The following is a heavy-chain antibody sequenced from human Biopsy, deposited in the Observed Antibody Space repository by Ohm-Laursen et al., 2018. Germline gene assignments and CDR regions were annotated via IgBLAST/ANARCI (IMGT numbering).Heavy chain of an antibody. V-gene: IGHV1-18*04. Sequence: ASVKVSCKASGYTFTTYGISWVRQAPGQGLEWMGWIRTDNGATDYAQNLQGRVTMTTDTSAATAYMELRSLTSVDTAVYYCARDFNYDGGGSFNFDYWGQGTLVTVSS. D-gene: IGHD3-22*01. CDR3: ARDFNYDGGGSFNFDY. CDR2: IRTDNGAT. CDR1: GYTFTTYG. J-gene: IGHJ4*02.